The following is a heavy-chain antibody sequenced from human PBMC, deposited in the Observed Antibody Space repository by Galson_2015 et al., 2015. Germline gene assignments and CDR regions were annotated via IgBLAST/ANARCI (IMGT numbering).Heavy chain of an antibody. CDR3: ARGERDYYGSGSYFDY. V-gene: IGHV4-59*01. CDR2: IYYSGST. J-gene: IGHJ4*02. CDR1: GGPISSYY. D-gene: IGHD3-10*01. Sequence: SETLSLTCTVSGGPISSYYWSWIRQPPGKGLEWIGYIYYSGSTNYNPSLKSRVTISVDTSKNQFSLKLSSVTAADTAVYYCARGERDYYGSGSYFDYWGQGTLVTVSS.